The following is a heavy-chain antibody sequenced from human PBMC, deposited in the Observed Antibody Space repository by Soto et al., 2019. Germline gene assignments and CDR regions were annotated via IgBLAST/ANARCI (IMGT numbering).Heavy chain of an antibody. CDR2: VNPIVSMS. CDR1: GDTFNFYS. V-gene: IGHV1-69*02. CDR3: ARSYGSGYRAFDY. J-gene: IGHJ4*02. Sequence: QVQLVQSGAEVKRPGSSVKVSCKASGDTFNFYSINWVRQAPGLGLEWMGRVNPIVSMSNYAQKFQGRVTMTADKSTSTAYMELSSLRSDATAIYYCARSYGSGYRAFDYWGQGALVTVSS. D-gene: IGHD3-10*01.